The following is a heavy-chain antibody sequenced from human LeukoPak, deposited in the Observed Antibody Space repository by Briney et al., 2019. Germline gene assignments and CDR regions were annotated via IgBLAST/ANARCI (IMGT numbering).Heavy chain of an antibody. Sequence: GGSLRLSCAASGFSFSNHWMSWVRQSPGKGLEWVANIKQDGSEKYYVDSVRGRFTISRDNAKNSLHLRMNSLTPEDTAVYYCVRAVTMTLVVNWHYFDYWGQGSLVTVSS. D-gene: IGHD4-17*01. CDR3: VRAVTMTLVVNWHYFDY. CDR2: IKQDGSEK. J-gene: IGHJ4*02. CDR1: GFSFSNHW. V-gene: IGHV3-7*01.